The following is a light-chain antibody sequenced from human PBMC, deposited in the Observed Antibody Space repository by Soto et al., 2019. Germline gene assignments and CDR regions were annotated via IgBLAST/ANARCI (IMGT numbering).Light chain of an antibody. V-gene: IGKV1-39*01. CDR3: QQIYRTPHFS. J-gene: IGKJ3*01. Sequence: DIQMTQSPSPLSASVGDRVYITCRTSQSINTFLNWYQAKPGKAPKLLIYEASNLGNGVPSRFSCSGYVPDVTPTSPSLQPPDSATYDTQQIYRTPHFSFGPETKVDI. CDR2: EAS. CDR1: QSINTF.